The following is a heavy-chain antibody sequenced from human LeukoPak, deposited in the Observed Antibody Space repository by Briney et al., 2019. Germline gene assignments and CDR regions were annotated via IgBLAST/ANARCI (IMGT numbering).Heavy chain of an antibody. J-gene: IGHJ3*01. CDR3: AKDISPSYDSSGSLGHDAFDV. Sequence: PGGSLRLSCASSGFTFGDFAMHWVRQAPGKGLEWVAGLGWNGGSIGYADSVKGRFTISRDNARNSLYLQMNSLRAEDTALYYCAKDISPSYDSSGSLGHDAFDVWGQGTMVTVSS. CDR1: GFTFGDFA. V-gene: IGHV3-9*01. CDR2: LGWNGGSI. D-gene: IGHD3-22*01.